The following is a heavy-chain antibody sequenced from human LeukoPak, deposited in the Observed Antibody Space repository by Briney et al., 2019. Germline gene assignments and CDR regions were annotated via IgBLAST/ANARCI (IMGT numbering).Heavy chain of an antibody. D-gene: IGHD6-19*01. J-gene: IGHJ6*02. CDR1: GFTFSSYA. CDR2: ISGSGGST. Sequence: GGSLRLACAASGFTFSSYAMSWVRQAPGKGLEWVSAISGSGGSTYYADSVKGRFTISRDNSKNTLYLQMNSLRAEDTAVYYCAKALGIAVGYYYYGMDVWGQGTTVTVSS. CDR3: AKALGIAVGYYYYGMDV. V-gene: IGHV3-23*01.